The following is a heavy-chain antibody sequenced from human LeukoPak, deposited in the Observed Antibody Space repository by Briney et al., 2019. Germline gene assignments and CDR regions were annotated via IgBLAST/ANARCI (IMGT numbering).Heavy chain of an antibody. CDR3: ARPRYDSSGYYSLFDY. J-gene: IGHJ4*02. Sequence: SETLSLTCTVSGGSISSYYWSWIRQPPGKGLEWIGYIYYSGSTNYNPSLKSRVTISVDTSKNQFSLELSSVTAADTAVYYCARPRYDSSGYYSLFDYWGQGTLVTVSS. V-gene: IGHV4-59*01. CDR1: GGSISSYY. CDR2: IYYSGST. D-gene: IGHD3-22*01.